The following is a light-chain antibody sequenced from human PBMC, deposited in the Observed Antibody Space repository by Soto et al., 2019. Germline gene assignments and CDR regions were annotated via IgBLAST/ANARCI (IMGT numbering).Light chain of an antibody. CDR2: GAS. Sequence: EIVMTQSPATLSVSPGERATLSCRASQSVSSNLAWYQQIPGQAPRLLIYGASTRATGIPVRFSGSGSETEFTLTISSLQSEDFAVYYCQQYNNWPPWTFGQGTKVEIK. J-gene: IGKJ1*01. CDR3: QQYNNWPPWT. V-gene: IGKV3-15*01. CDR1: QSVSSN.